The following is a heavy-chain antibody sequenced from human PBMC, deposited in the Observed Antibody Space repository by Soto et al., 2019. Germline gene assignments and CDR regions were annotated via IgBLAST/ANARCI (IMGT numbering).Heavy chain of an antibody. V-gene: IGHV4-4*02. Sequence: VQLQESGPGLVKPSGTLSLTCAVSGGSISSGNWWSWVRQSPRKGLEWIGEISHSGNTNHNPSLKSRVTISIDKSKNQFSLKLTSVTAADTAVYYCASHRGNTDGPYDYWGQGTLVTVSS. CDR3: ASHRGNTDGPYDY. D-gene: IGHD5-18*01. J-gene: IGHJ4*02. CDR2: ISHSGNT. CDR1: GGSISSGNW.